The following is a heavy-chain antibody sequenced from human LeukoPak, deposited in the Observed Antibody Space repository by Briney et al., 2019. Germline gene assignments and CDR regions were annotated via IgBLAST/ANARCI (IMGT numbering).Heavy chain of an antibody. CDR1: GGSISSGGYY. Sequence: SETLSLTCTVSGGSISSGGYYWSWIRQHPGKGLEWIGEINHSGSTNYNPSLKSRVTISLDTSKNQFSLKLSSVTAADTAVYHCAGGYSSSWYPWWGQGTLVTVSS. V-gene: IGHV4-31*03. CDR3: AGGYSSSWYPW. J-gene: IGHJ4*02. D-gene: IGHD6-13*01. CDR2: INHSGST.